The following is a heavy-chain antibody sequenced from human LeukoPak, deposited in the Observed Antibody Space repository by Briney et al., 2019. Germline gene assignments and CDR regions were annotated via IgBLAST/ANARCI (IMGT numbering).Heavy chain of an antibody. D-gene: IGHD1/OR15-1a*01. J-gene: IGHJ4*02. Sequence: QPGGSLRLSCEASGFSVTNNYMSWFRLAPGKGLEWVSVLYTGGIRYYAGFVRGRFTISRDDSKNTLYLQMNSLRAEDTAVYYCARGTWLNKLFDYWGQGTLVTVSS. CDR2: LYTGGIR. V-gene: IGHV3-66*01. CDR3: ARGTWLNKLFDY. CDR1: GFSVTNNY.